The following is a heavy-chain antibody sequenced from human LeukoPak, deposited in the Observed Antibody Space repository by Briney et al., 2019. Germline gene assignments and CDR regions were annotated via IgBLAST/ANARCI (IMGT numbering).Heavy chain of an antibody. D-gene: IGHD2-15*01. V-gene: IGHV4-59*06. CDR3: ARAGGCSGGSCHYWYFDL. CDR2: IYYSGSI. CDR1: GGSISSYY. Sequence: SETLSLTCTVSGGSISSYYWSWIRQHPGKGLEWIGYIYYSGSIYYNPSVKSRVTISLDTSNNHFSLKLSPVTAADTAVYYCARAGGCSGGSCHYWYFDLWGRGTLVTVSP. J-gene: IGHJ2*01.